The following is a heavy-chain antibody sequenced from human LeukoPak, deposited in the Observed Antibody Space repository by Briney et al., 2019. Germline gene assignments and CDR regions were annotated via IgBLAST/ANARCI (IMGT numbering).Heavy chain of an antibody. CDR3: ARPRPGYYMDV. J-gene: IGHJ6*03. Sequence: GGSLRLTCAASGFTFSSYWMSWVRQAPGKGLEWVANIKQDGSEKYYVDSVKGRFTISRDNAKNSLYLQMNSLKAEDTAVYYCARPRPGYYMDVWGKGTAVTVSS. V-gene: IGHV3-7*01. D-gene: IGHD1-1*01. CDR2: IKQDGSEK. CDR1: GFTFSSYW.